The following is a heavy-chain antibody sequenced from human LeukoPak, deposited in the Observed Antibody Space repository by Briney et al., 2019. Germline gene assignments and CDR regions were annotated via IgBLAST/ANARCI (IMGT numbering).Heavy chain of an antibody. CDR3: ARDGSFYGHLDY. Sequence: PSETLSLTCTVSGGSISSYYWSWIRQPAGKGLEWIGRIYTSGSTNYNPSLKSRVTISVDKSKNQFSLKLSSVTAADTAVYYCARDGSFYGHLDYWGQGTLVTVSS. V-gene: IGHV4-4*07. CDR1: GGSISSYY. CDR2: IYTSGST. D-gene: IGHD4-17*01. J-gene: IGHJ4*02.